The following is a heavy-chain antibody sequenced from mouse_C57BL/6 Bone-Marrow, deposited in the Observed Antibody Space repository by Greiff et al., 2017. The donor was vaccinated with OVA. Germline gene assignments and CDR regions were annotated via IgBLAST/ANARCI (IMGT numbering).Heavy chain of an antibody. D-gene: IGHD4-1*01. CDR1: GYSFTGYY. CDR2: INPSTGGT. V-gene: IGHV1-42*01. CDR3: ARGGTSPFDY. J-gene: IGHJ3*01. Sequence: DVKLVESGPELVKPGASVKISCKASGYSFTGYYMNWVRQSPEKSLEWIGEINPSTGGTTYHQNFKAKAPLTVDKSSSTSNMQLKSVTSEDAAADDYARGGTSPFDYGGRGTVVTVSA.